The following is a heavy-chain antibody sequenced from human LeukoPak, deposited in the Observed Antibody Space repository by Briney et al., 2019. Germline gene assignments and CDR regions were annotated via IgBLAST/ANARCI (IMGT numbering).Heavy chain of an antibody. Sequence: PAGSLSCSCAASGFTFSSYAMHWVRHGPGKGLEGGAVISYDGSNKYYADSVKGRFTISRDNSKNTLYLHMNSLRAEDTAVYYCARDPPGSSWAPYAFDIWGQGTMVTVSS. V-gene: IGHV3-30*04. CDR3: ARDPPGSSWAPYAFDI. J-gene: IGHJ3*02. D-gene: IGHD6-13*01. CDR1: GFTFSSYA. CDR2: ISYDGSNK.